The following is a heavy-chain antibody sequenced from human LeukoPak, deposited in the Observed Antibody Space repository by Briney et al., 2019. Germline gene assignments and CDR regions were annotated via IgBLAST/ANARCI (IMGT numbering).Heavy chain of an antibody. CDR2: IRYDGSNK. CDR1: GFIFSNYG. CDR3: AKALDPSYYGWYFDY. J-gene: IGHJ4*02. D-gene: IGHD1-26*01. Sequence: GGSLRLSCAASGFIFSNYGMHWVRQTPGKGLEWVAFIRYDGSNKYYADSVKGRFTISRDNSKNTLYVQMNSLRAEDTAVYYCAKALDPSYYGWYFDYWGQGTLVTVSP. V-gene: IGHV3-30*02.